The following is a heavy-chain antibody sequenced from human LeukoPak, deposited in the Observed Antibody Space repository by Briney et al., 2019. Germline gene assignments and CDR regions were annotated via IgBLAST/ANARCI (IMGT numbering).Heavy chain of an antibody. CDR3: ARDPYCSTSCYHYFDY. CDR2: ISYDGSNK. V-gene: IGHV3-30-3*01. Sequence: GGSLRLSCAASGFTFSSYAMHWVRQAPGKGLEWVAVISYDGSNKYYADSVKGRFTISRDNSKNTLYLQMNSLRAEDTAVYYCARDPYCSTSCYHYFDYWGQGTLVTVSS. CDR1: GFTFSSYA. D-gene: IGHD2-2*01. J-gene: IGHJ4*02.